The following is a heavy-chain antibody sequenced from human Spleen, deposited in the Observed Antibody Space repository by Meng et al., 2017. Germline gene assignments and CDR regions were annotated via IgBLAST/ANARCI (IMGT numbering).Heavy chain of an antibody. Sequence: SVKVSCKASGGTFSSYAISWVRQAPGQGLEWMGGIIPIFGTANYAQKFRGRVTMTGDTSISTAYMELSGLRSDDTAMYYCARDEDISAAGKLFGDYWGQGTLVTLSS. CDR1: GGTFSSYA. D-gene: IGHD6-13*01. J-gene: IGHJ4*02. CDR2: IIPIFGTA. V-gene: IGHV1-69*06. CDR3: ARDEDISAAGKLFGDY.